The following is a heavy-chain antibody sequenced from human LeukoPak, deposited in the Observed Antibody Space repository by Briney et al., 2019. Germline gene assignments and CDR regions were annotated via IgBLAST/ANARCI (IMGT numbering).Heavy chain of an antibody. CDR2: IWYDGSNK. CDR1: GFTFSSYG. J-gene: IGHJ4*02. D-gene: IGHD3-22*01. V-gene: IGHV3-33*06. Sequence: PGGSLRLSCAASGFTFSSYGMHWVRQAPGKGLEWVAVIWYDGSNKYYADSVKGRFTISRDNSKNTLYLQMNSLRAEDTAVDYCAKDHFVYYDRSCADYYFDYWGQGPLVTVSS. CDR3: AKDHFVYYDRSCADYYFDY.